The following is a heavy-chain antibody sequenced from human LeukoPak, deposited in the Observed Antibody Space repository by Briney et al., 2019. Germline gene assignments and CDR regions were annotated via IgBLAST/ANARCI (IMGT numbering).Heavy chain of an antibody. Sequence: GGSLRLSCAASGFTFSSYAMSWVRQAPGEGLEWVSAISDGGGSTYYADSVKGRFTISRDNSKNTLYLQMNSLRAEDTAVYYCARALEDYGDYWGQGTLVTVSS. CDR3: ARALEDYGDY. CDR1: GFTFSSYA. J-gene: IGHJ4*02. V-gene: IGHV3-23*01. CDR2: ISDGGGST.